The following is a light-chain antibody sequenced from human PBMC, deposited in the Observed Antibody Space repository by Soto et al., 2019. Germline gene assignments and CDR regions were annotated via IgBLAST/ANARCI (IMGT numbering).Light chain of an antibody. J-gene: IGLJ1*01. CDR2: DVT. Sequence: QSVLTQPRSVSGSPGQSVTISCTGTSSDVGGYKYVSWYQQHPGKAPKLMIYDVTKRPSGVPDRFSGSKSGNTASLTISGLQAEDEADYYCCSYAGGYTFVLGTGTQLTVL. CDR3: CSYAGGYTFV. V-gene: IGLV2-11*01. CDR1: SSDVGGYKY.